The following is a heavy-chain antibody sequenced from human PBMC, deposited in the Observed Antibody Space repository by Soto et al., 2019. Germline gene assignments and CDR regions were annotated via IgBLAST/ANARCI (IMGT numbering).Heavy chain of an antibody. Sequence: QVQLQESGPGLVKPSETLSLTCTVSGGSISSYYWSWIRQPPGKGLGWIGYIYYSGSTNYNPSLKSRVPISVDTSKNQFSLKLSSVTAADTAVYYCARDWGGIDRGAFDIWGQGTMVTVSS. CDR3: ARDWGGIDRGAFDI. D-gene: IGHD3-16*01. CDR1: GGSISSYY. J-gene: IGHJ3*02. V-gene: IGHV4-59*01. CDR2: IYYSGST.